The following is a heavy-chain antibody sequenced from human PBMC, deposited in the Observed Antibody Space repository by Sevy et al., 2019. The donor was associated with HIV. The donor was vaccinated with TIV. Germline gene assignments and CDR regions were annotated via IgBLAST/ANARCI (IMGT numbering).Heavy chain of an antibody. V-gene: IGHV4-39*01. CDR2: ISYTGST. D-gene: IGHD2-15*01. Sequence: ETLSLTCTVSCVSISGGAYYWGWIRQPPGKGLEWIGSISYTGSTYYNPSLKSRVTISVDTSKNQFSLKLTSVTAADTAVYYCARRGDNNWFDPWGQGTLVTVSS. J-gene: IGHJ5*02. CDR1: CVSISGGAYY. CDR3: ARRGDNNWFDP.